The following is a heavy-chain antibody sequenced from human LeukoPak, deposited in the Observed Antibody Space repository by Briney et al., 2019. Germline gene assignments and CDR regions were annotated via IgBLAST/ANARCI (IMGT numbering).Heavy chain of an antibody. CDR2: FNPKSGGT. CDR1: GYTFTGYY. CDR3: LRAHRPAGRRVRNYYYYYMDV. D-gene: IGHD3-10*01. J-gene: IGHJ6*03. V-gene: IGHV1-2*02. Sequence: ASVKVSCKASGYTFTGYYMHWVRQAPGQGLESMGCFNPKSGGTYYAQQFQGRVSMTRNSPISKAYMDLSRLCAEETDVHYWLRAHRPAGRRVRNYYYYYMDVWGKGSTVT.